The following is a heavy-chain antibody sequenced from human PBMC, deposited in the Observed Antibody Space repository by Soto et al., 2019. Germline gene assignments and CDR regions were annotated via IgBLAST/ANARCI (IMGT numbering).Heavy chain of an antibody. V-gene: IGHV1-46*03. Sequence: QVQLVQSGAEVKKPGASVKVSCKASGYTFTSYYMHWVRQAPGQGLEWMGIINPSGGSTSYAQKFQGRVTMPRDTSTSTVYMELSSLRSEDTAVYYCARERIAAAYYYYGMDVWGQGTTVTVSS. D-gene: IGHD6-13*01. CDR2: INPSGGST. CDR1: GYTFTSYY. J-gene: IGHJ6*02. CDR3: ARERIAAAYYYYGMDV.